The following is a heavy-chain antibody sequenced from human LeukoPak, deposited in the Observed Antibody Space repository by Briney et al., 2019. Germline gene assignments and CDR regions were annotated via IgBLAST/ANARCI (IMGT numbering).Heavy chain of an antibody. CDR1: GGSFSDSY. CDR3: ARDMYFDWLLPNWFDP. V-gene: IGHV4-34*01. CDR2: INHNGST. D-gene: IGHD3-9*01. J-gene: IGHJ5*02. Sequence: SETLSLTCVVYGGSFSDSYWSWIRQPPGKGLEWIGEINHNGSTNYNPSLKSRVTISVDTSKNQFSLKLSSVTAADTAVYYCARDMYFDWLLPNWFDPWGQGTLVTVSS.